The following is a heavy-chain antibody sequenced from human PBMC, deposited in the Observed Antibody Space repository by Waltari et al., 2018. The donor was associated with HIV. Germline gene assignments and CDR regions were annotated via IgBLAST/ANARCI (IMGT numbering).Heavy chain of an antibody. CDR2: MYHSGST. CDR1: GYSISSGSY. J-gene: IGHJ2*01. D-gene: IGHD7-27*01. V-gene: IGHV4-38-2*02. Sequence: QVQLQESGPGLVKPSETLSLTCTVSGYSISSGSYWGWIRQPPGKGLEWIGSMYHSGSTYYNPSLKSRVTMSVDTSKNQFSLKLSSVTAADTAVYYCARRSGEYWYFDLWGRGTLVTVSS. CDR3: ARRSGEYWYFDL.